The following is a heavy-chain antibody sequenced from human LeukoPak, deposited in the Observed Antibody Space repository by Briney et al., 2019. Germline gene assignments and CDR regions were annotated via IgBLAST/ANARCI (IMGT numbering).Heavy chain of an antibody. CDR3: ARQGRGGYLDY. CDR1: GFTFSSYD. J-gene: IGHJ4*02. V-gene: IGHV3-13*01. Sequence: GGSLRLSCAASGFTFSSYDMPWVPQLKGKGLVWVSGIGTAGDTYYPGSVKGRFTISRENAKNSLYLQMNSLRAGDTAVYYCARQGRGGYLDYWGQGTLVTVSS. D-gene: IGHD3-22*01. CDR2: IGTAGDT.